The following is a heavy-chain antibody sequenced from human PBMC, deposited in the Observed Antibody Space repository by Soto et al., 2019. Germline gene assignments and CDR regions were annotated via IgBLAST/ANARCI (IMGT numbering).Heavy chain of an antibody. CDR2: IYYSGST. J-gene: IGHJ5*02. Sequence: SETLSLTCTVSGGSISSYYWSWIRQPPGKGLEWIGYIYYSGSTNYNPSLKSRVTISVDTSKNQFFLKLSSVTAADTAVYYCERWTAMVYFAWFDPWGQGTLVTVSS. CDR1: GGSISSYY. V-gene: IGHV4-59*01. D-gene: IGHD5-18*01. CDR3: ERWTAMVYFAWFDP.